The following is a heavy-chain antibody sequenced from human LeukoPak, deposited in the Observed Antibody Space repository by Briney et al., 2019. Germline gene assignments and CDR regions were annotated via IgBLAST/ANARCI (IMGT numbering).Heavy chain of an antibody. CDR1: GFSFSNYG. CDR2: ISGSGGST. J-gene: IGHJ4*02. CDR3: AKDYSGFWSGYYPFDY. V-gene: IGHV3-23*01. D-gene: IGHD3-3*01. Sequence: PGGPLRLSCAASGFSFSNYGMHWVRQAPGKGLEWVSAISGSGGSTYYADSVKGRFTISRDNSKNTLYLQMNSLRAEDTAVYYCAKDYSGFWSGYYPFDYWGQGTLVTVSS.